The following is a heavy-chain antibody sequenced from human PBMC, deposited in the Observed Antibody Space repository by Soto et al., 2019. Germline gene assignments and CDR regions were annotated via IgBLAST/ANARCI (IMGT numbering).Heavy chain of an antibody. D-gene: IGHD6-6*01. CDR3: ARGRYSSSPNWFDP. V-gene: IGHV4-31*03. CDR1: GGSISSGDYY. CDR2: IYYSGST. Sequence: QVQLQESGPGLVKPSQTLSLTCTVSGGSISSGDYYWSWIRQHPGKGLEWIGYIYYSGSTHYNPSLQSRVTMSVVTSENQFSLKLSSLTAEVTAAYYCARGRYSSSPNWFDPWGQATLVTVSS. J-gene: IGHJ5*02.